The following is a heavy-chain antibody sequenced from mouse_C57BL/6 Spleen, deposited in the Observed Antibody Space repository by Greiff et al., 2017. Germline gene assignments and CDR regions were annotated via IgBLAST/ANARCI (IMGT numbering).Heavy chain of an antibody. CDR2: IDPSDSET. J-gene: IGHJ2*01. Sequence: QVQLQQPGAELVRPGSSVKLSCKASGYTFTSYWMHWVKQRPIQGLEWIGNIDPSDSETHYNQKFKDKATLTVDKSSSTAYMQLSSLTSEDSAVYYCARIEPSNYFDYWGQGTTLTVSS. D-gene: IGHD6-1*01. V-gene: IGHV1-52*01. CDR1: GYTFTSYW. CDR3: ARIEPSNYFDY.